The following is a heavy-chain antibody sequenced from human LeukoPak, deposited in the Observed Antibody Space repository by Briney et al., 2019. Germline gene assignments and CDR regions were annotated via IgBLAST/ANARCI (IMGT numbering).Heavy chain of an antibody. D-gene: IGHD3-3*01. CDR3: AREADFWSGYYTGRDAFDI. J-gene: IGHJ3*02. CDR1: GGTLSSHA. Sequence: SVKVSCKGSGGTLSSHAISWVRQAPGRGLEWMGGIIPIFGTANYAQKFQGRVTITADKSTSTAYMELSSLRSEDTAVYYCAREADFWSGYYTGRDAFDIWGQGTMVTVSS. V-gene: IGHV1-69*06. CDR2: IIPIFGTA.